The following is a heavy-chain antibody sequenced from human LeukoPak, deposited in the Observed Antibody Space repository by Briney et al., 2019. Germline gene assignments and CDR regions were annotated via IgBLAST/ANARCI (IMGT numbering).Heavy chain of an antibody. CDR1: GFIFSNYW. CDR3: ARPPRCSSSWLDC. J-gene: IGHJ4*02. D-gene: IGHD6-13*01. CDR2: IKQDGSEK. Sequence: GGSLRLSCAASGFIFSNYWMSWVRQAPGKGLEWVANIKQDGSEKYYVDSVKGRFTISRDDAKNSLYLQMNSLRAEDTAVYYCARPPRCSSSWLDCWGQGALVTVSS. V-gene: IGHV3-7*03.